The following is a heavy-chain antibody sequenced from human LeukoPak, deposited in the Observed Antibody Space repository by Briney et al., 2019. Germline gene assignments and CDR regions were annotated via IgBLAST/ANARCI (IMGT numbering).Heavy chain of an antibody. Sequence: SETLSLTCTVSGGSISSSSYYWGWIRQPPGKGLEWIGSIYYSGSTYYNPSLKSRVTISVDTSKNQFSLKLSSVTAADTAVYYCARVYDSSGYYLIRYYYYYMDVWGKGTTVTVSS. CDR3: ARVYDSSGYYLIRYYYYYMDV. D-gene: IGHD3-22*01. J-gene: IGHJ6*03. CDR1: GGSISSSSYY. CDR2: IYYSGST. V-gene: IGHV4-39*07.